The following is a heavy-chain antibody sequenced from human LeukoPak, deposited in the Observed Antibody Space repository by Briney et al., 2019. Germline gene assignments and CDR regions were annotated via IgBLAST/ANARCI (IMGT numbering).Heavy chain of an antibody. CDR1: GYTFTGYY. CDR2: INPNSGGT. J-gene: IGHJ4*02. CDR3: ARDGSGYAENSADYFDY. D-gene: IGHD5-12*01. Sequence: ASVKVSCKASGYTFTGYYMHWVRQAPGQGLEWMGWINPNSGGTNYAQKFQGRVTMTRDTSISTAYMELSRLRSEDTAVYYCARDGSGYAENSADYFDYWGQGTLVTVSS. V-gene: IGHV1-2*02.